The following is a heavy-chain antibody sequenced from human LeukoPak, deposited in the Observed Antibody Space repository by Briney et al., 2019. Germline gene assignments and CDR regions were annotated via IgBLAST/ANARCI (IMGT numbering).Heavy chain of an antibody. Sequence: SETLSLTCTVSGGSISSYYWSWIRQPPGKGLEWIGYIYHSGSTYYNPSLKSRVTISVDRSKNQFSLKLSSVTAADMAVYYCASYRGGKYYFDYWGQGTLVTVSS. CDR1: GGSISSYY. J-gene: IGHJ4*02. CDR3: ASYRGGKYYFDY. V-gene: IGHV4-59*12. D-gene: IGHD1-26*01. CDR2: IYHSGST.